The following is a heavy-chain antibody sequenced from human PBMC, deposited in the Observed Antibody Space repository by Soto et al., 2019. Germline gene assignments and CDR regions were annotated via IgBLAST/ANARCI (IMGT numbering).Heavy chain of an antibody. D-gene: IGHD5-18*01. V-gene: IGHV4-30-2*01. CDR3: ASFGYSYGYFDY. CDR2: IYHSGST. J-gene: IGHJ4*02. Sequence: SETLSLTCAVSGGSISSGGYSWSWIRQPPGKGLEWIGYIYHSGSTYYNPSLKSRVTISVDRSKNQFSLKLSSVTAADTAVYYCASFGYSYGYFDYWGQGTLVTVS. CDR1: GGSISSGGYS.